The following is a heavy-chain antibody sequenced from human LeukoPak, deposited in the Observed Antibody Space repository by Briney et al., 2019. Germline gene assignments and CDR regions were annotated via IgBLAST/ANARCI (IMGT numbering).Heavy chain of an antibody. Sequence: PGRSLRLSCVVSGFTFNNYAMAWVRQAPGKGLEWVSVISYDGNNKYYADSVKGRFTISRDTSKNTLYLQMDSLGAEDTAVYYCARDNMFSSGWFYFDYWGQGTLVTVSS. CDR2: ISYDGNNK. J-gene: IGHJ4*02. D-gene: IGHD6-19*01. CDR1: GFTFNNYA. V-gene: IGHV3-30*04. CDR3: ARDNMFSSGWFYFDY.